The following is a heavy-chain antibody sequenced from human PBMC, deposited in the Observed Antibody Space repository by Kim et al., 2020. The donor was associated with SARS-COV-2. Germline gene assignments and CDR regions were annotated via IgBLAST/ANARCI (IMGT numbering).Heavy chain of an antibody. Sequence: NGNAKLSREFQGRITITRNMAANTAYMELSSLTSEDTAVYYCARRGMFDYWGQGTLVTVSS. CDR2: NGNA. D-gene: IGHD1-1*01. V-gene: IGHV1-3*01. J-gene: IGHJ4*02. CDR3: ARRGMFDY.